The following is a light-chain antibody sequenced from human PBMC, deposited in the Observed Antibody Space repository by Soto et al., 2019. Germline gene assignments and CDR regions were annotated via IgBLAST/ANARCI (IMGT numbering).Light chain of an antibody. J-gene: IGKJ1*01. Sequence: DIQMTQSPSTLSASVGDRVTITCRASQSISSWLAWYQPKPGKAPKLLIYEASSSQIGVPPRFSGSGFGTEFTLTISSLQPDDFATYYCQHYKESSTFGQGTRLEIK. V-gene: IGKV1-5*03. CDR3: QHYKESST. CDR1: QSISSW. CDR2: EAS.